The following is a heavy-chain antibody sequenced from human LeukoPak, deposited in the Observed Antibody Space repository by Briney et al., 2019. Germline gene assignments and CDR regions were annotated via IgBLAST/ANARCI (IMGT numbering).Heavy chain of an antibody. CDR2: IKEDGTLA. CDR3: VRDGYNQNRFDF. Sequence: GGSLRLSCAASGFSFGLHWMNWVRQAPGKGLEWVANIKEDGTLAYYADSVTGRFSISRDNTKNSLYLQMYGLRAEDTAVYFCVRDGYNQNRFDFWGQGILVTVSS. J-gene: IGHJ4*02. D-gene: IGHD3-22*01. V-gene: IGHV3-7*03. CDR1: GFSFGLHW.